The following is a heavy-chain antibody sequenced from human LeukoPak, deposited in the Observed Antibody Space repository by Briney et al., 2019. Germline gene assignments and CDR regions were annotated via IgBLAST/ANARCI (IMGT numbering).Heavy chain of an antibody. CDR1: GFTFSSYG. Sequence: GRSLRLSSAASGFTFSSYGMHWVRQAPGKGLEWVAVISYDGSNKYYANSVKGRFTISRDNSKNTLYLQMNSLRAEDTAVYYCAKDSYGDYLSWRYYYYGMDVWGKGTTVTVSS. CDR2: ISYDGSNK. V-gene: IGHV3-30*18. D-gene: IGHD4-17*01. J-gene: IGHJ6*04. CDR3: AKDSYGDYLSWRYYYYGMDV.